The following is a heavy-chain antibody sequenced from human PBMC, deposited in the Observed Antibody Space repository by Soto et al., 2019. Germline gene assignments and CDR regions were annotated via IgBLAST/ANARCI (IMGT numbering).Heavy chain of an antibody. CDR2: IKDDGSER. CDR1: GFSFGSYW. D-gene: IGHD3-3*01. V-gene: IGHV3-7*03. J-gene: IGHJ4*02. Sequence: GGSLRLSCAVSGFSFGSYWMIWVHQAPGKGLEWLASIKDDGSERYYLDSVKGRFTISRDNAKDSLSLQMNSLRGEDTAFYYCARDVGPVTIFGEALSGYFDFWGQGTLVTVSS. CDR3: ARDVGPVTIFGEALSGYFDF.